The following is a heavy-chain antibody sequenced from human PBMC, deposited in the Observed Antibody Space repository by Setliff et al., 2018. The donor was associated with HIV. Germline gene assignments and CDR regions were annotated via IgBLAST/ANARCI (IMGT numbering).Heavy chain of an antibody. CDR2: IIPILNIA. V-gene: IGHV1-69*10. CDR1: GGTLNNYA. D-gene: IGHD5-18*01. J-gene: IGHJ1*01. Sequence: KVSCKASGGTLNNYAITWVRQAPGQGLEWMGGIIPILNIANYAQNFQGRVMITADKATSTVYMELRSLRYEDTAVYYCARGWSEDISRVHVEYFHLWGQGTLVTVSS. CDR3: ARGWSEDISRVHVEYFHL.